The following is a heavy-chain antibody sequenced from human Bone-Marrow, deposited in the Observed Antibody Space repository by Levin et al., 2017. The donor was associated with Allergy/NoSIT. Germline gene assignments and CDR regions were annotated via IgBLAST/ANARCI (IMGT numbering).Heavy chain of an antibody. CDR3: ARLGVGASFDY. D-gene: IGHD1-26*01. CDR1: GFSFSSDE. CDR2: ISGPSSTI. Sequence: GGSLRLSCAASGFSFSSDEMTWFRQAPGTGLEWVSYISGPSSTIYYADSVKGRFTISRDNSKRALYLQMNSLRVEDTAIYYCARLGVGASFDYWGQGVPVTVSS. V-gene: IGHV3-48*03. J-gene: IGHJ4*02.